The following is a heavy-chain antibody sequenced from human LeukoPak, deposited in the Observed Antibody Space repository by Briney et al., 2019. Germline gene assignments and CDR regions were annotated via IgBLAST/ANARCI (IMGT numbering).Heavy chain of an antibody. CDR2: INPNSGGT. Sequence: ASVKVSCKASGYTFTGYYMHWVRQAPGQGLEWMGWINPNSGGTNYAQKFQGRVTMTRDTSISTAYMELSRLRSDDTAVYYCARGNRYCNSTSCYHNWFDPWGQGTLVTVSS. CDR1: GYTFTGYY. V-gene: IGHV1-2*02. D-gene: IGHD2-2*01. CDR3: ARGNRYCNSTSCYHNWFDP. J-gene: IGHJ5*02.